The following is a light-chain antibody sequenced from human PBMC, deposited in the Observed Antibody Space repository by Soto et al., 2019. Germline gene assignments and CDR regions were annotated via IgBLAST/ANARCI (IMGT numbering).Light chain of an antibody. CDR1: SSDVGGYNY. J-gene: IGLJ1*01. Sequence: ALTQPPSAAGSPGQSVTISCTGTSSDVGGYNYVSWYQQHPGKAPKLVIFEVTKRPSGVPDRFSGSKSGNTASLTVSGLQAEDEADYYCTSYAGSNTPYVFGTGTQLTVL. CDR3: TSYAGSNTPYV. CDR2: EVT. V-gene: IGLV2-8*01.